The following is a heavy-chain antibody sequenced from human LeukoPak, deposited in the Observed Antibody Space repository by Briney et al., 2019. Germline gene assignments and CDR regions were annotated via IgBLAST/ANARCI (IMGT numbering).Heavy chain of an antibody. CDR1: GASISSYY. D-gene: IGHD2-2*01. V-gene: IGHV4-4*07. J-gene: IGHJ4*02. CDR2: IYTSGST. Sequence: SETLSLTCTVSGASISSYYWTWIRHPAGKGLEWIGRIYTSGSTNYNPSLKSRVAMSVDTSKNQFSLKLSSVTAADTAVYYCARLSADSSSSRGFDYWGQGTLVTVSS. CDR3: ARLSADSSSSRGFDY.